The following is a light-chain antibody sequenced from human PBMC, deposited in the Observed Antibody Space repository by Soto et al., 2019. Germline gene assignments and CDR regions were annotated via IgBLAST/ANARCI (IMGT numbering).Light chain of an antibody. Sequence: IQMTQSPSSLSASLGDRVTITCRASQGIRNDLGWYQQKPGKAPKRLIYAASSLQSGVPARFSGSGSGTEFSLTINSLQADDFATYYCQQYNSYSFGQGTKVDIK. CDR3: QQYNSYS. CDR2: AAS. J-gene: IGKJ1*01. CDR1: QGIRND. V-gene: IGKV1-17*01.